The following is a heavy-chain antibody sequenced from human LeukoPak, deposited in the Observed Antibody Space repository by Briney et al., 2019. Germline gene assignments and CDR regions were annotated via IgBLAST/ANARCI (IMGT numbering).Heavy chain of an antibody. CDR2: INPSGSST. J-gene: IGHJ5*02. CDR1: GYTFSGYY. Sequence: ASVKVSCKPSGYTFSGYYMHWVRQAPGQGLEWMGLINPSGSSTLYAQKFQGRVTMTRDMSTTTDYMELSSLRSEDTAVYYCARDNSVGDIAWWFDPWGQGTLVTVSS. CDR3: ARDNSVGDIAWWFDP. D-gene: IGHD3-16*02. V-gene: IGHV1-46*01.